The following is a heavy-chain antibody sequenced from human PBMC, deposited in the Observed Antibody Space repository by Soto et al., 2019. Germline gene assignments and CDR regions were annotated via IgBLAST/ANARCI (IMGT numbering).Heavy chain of an antibody. Sequence: PGGSLRLSCAASGFTFSSYAMSWVRQAPGEGLEWVSAISGSGGSTYYADSVKGRFTISRDNSKNTLYLQMNSLRAEDTAVYYCAKDSYDILTGYQHPALPFDFWGQGTLVTVST. D-gene: IGHD3-9*01. V-gene: IGHV3-23*01. CDR1: GFTFSSYA. J-gene: IGHJ4*02. CDR2: ISGSGGST. CDR3: AKDSYDILTGYQHPALPFDF.